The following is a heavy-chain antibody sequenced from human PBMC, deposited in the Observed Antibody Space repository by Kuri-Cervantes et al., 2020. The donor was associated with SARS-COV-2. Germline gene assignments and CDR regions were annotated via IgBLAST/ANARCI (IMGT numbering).Heavy chain of an antibody. Sequence: AAVKDSCKASGYTFTSYYMHWVRQAPGQGLEWRGIINPSGGSTSYAQKFQGRVTMTRDTSTSTVYMELSSLRSEDTAVYYCAGVYYDSRGYFDYWGQGTLVTVSS. CDR2: INPSGGST. CDR3: AGVYYDSRGYFDY. J-gene: IGHJ4*02. CDR1: GYTFTSYY. D-gene: IGHD3-22*01. V-gene: IGHV1-46*03.